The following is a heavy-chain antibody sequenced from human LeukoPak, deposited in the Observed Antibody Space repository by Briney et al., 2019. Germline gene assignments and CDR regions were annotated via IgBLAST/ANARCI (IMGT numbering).Heavy chain of an antibody. J-gene: IGHJ4*02. Sequence: SQTLSLTCTVSGGSISSGDHYWSWIRQPPGKGLEWIGYIHYSGSTKYNPSLKSRVTISIDTSKNQFSLKLSSVTAADTAVYYCAIEYYYDSSGYYHDYWGQGTLVTVSS. CDR3: AIEYYYDSSGYYHDY. V-gene: IGHV4-61*08. CDR2: IHYSGST. D-gene: IGHD3-22*01. CDR1: GGSISSGDHY.